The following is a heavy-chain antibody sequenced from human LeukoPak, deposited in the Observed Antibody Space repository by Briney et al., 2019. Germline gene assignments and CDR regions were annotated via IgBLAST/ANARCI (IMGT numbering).Heavy chain of an antibody. CDR1: GFTFSTFE. CDR2: ISSSASTI. D-gene: IGHD1-26*01. Sequence: GGSLRLSCAASGFTFSTFEVNWVRQAPGKGLEWVSFISSSASTIFYADSVKGRFTISRDNARNSLYLQMNSLRFEDTAIYYCARVGASYGALDYWGQGALVTVSS. J-gene: IGHJ4*02. CDR3: ARVGASYGALDY. V-gene: IGHV3-48*03.